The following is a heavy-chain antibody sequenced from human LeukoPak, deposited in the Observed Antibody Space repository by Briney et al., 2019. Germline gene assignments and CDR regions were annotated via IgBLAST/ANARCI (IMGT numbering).Heavy chain of an antibody. V-gene: IGHV4-4*02. CDR2: IYHSGST. CDR1: GGAISSNRW. CDR3: ATYYESTGYRFDY. D-gene: IGHD3-22*01. J-gene: IGHJ4*02. Sequence: SETLSLTCAVSGGAISSNRWWSWVRQPPGMGLEWIGEIYHSGSTNYNASLKSRVTISVDKSKNQLSLELSSVTAADTAVYYCATYYESTGYRFDYWGQGTLVTVSS.